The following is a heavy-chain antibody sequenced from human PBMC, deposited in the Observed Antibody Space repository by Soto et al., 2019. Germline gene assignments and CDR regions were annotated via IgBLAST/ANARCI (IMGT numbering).Heavy chain of an antibody. Sequence: GESLKIYCKGSGYSFTSYWISWVRQMPGKGLEWMGRIDPSDSYTNYSPSFQGHVTISADKSISTAYLQWSSLKASDTAMYYCARHMTTVFYYYGMDVWGQGTTVTVSS. D-gene: IGHD4-17*01. CDR2: IDPSDSYT. J-gene: IGHJ6*02. CDR3: ARHMTTVFYYYGMDV. V-gene: IGHV5-10-1*01. CDR1: GYSFTSYW.